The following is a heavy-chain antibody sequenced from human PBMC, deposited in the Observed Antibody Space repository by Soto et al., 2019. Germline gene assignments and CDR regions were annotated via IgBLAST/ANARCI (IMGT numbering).Heavy chain of an antibody. CDR1: GYSFITYG. V-gene: IGHV1-18*01. J-gene: IGHJ6*02. CDR3: ARDRPTSSIRARDYYYAMDV. D-gene: IGHD6-6*01. Sequence: QVQLVQSGAEVKKPGASVKVSCKASGYSFITYGISWVRQAPGQGLEWMGWISTYNGNTNYAQKLQGRITMTTDTSTTTGYMELRCLRSDDTAVYYCARDRPTSSIRARDYYYAMDVWGQGTTVTVSS. CDR2: ISTYNGNT.